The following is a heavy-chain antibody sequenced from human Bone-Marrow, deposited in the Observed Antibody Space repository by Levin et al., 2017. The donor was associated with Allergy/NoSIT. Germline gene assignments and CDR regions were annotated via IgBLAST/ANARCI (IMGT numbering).Heavy chain of an antibody. V-gene: IGHV3-7*04. D-gene: IGHD3/OR15-3a*01. CDR2: IRQDGSEI. CDR1: GFSLSGYW. Sequence: LSLTCAASGFSLSGYWMTWVRPAPGKGLEWVANIRQDGSEIYYVDSVKGRFTISRDNAKISLYLQMNSLRAEDTAVYYCARGGHPRFYFDYWGQGTLVTVSS. CDR3: ARGGHPRFYFDY. J-gene: IGHJ4*02.